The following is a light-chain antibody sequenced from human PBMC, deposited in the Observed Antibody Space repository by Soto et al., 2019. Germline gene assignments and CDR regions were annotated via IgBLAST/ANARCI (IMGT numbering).Light chain of an antibody. CDR2: KAS. CDR1: QSISSR. Sequence: DIQMTQSPSTLAAFVGDRVSITCRASQSISSRLAWYQQKPGKAPKLLIYKASSLESGVPSRFSGSGSGTEFTLTISSLQPDDFASYYCQQYHSSWTFGQGTKVEIK. CDR3: QQYHSSWT. J-gene: IGKJ1*01. V-gene: IGKV1-5*03.